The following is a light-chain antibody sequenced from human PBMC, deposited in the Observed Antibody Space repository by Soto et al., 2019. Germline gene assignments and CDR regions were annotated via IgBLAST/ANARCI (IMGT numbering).Light chain of an antibody. CDR1: QSVSEF. CDR3: QQYHSYCT. CDR2: GAS. V-gene: IGKV3-15*01. Sequence: THSPATLSLSPGERATLSCRASQSVSEFLAWYQQTPGQAPRLLIYGASTRATGIPARLSGSGSGTEFTLTISSLQTDDFSTYYCQQYHSYCTFGQGTKVDI. J-gene: IGKJ1*01.